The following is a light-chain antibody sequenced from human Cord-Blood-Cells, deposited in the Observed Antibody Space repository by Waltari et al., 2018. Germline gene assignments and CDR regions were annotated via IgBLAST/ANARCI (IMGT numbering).Light chain of an antibody. V-gene: IGKV3-20*01. CDR2: GAS. CDR3: QQYGSSPLYT. J-gene: IGKJ2*01. Sequence: EIVLTQSPCTLSLSPGERATLSCRARKSVSSSYLAWYQQKPGQAPRLLIYGASSRATGIPARCSGSGSGTAFTLTISRLEPEDFAVYYCQQYGSSPLYTFGQGTKLEIK. CDR1: KSVSSSY.